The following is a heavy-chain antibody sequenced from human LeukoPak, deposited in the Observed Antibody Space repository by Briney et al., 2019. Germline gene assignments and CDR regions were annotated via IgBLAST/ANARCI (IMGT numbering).Heavy chain of an antibody. V-gene: IGHV1-46*01. CDR3: ARVPSELSLNFDY. CDR2: INPSGGST. J-gene: IGHJ4*02. D-gene: IGHD3-16*02. Sequence: ASVKVSCKASGYTFTSYYMHWVRQAPRQGLEWMGIINPSGGSTSYAQKFQGRVTITADESTSTAYMELSSLRSEDTAVYYCARVPSELSLNFDYWGQGTLVTVSS. CDR1: GYTFTSYY.